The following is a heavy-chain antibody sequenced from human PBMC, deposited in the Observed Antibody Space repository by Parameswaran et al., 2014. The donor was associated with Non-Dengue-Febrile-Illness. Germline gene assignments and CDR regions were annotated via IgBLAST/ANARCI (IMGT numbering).Heavy chain of an antibody. Sequence: WVRQAPGQGLEWLGYMNAYNGNTNYAQNLQGRVTMTTDTSTSTAYMELRSLRSDDTAVYYCAREPLRRMYYLESSGYFYVGYFDYWGQGTQVTVSS. J-gene: IGHJ4*02. CDR3: AREPLRRMYYLESSGYFYVGYFDY. V-gene: IGHV1-18*01. D-gene: IGHD3-22*01. CDR2: MNAYNGNT.